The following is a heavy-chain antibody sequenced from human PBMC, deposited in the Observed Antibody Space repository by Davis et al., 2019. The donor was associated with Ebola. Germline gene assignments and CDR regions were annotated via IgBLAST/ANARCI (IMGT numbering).Heavy chain of an antibody. CDR1: GFTFSTYS. V-gene: IGHV3-48*04. CDR3: ARDVLGRVNVATGMDV. CDR2: ISSIGTTI. J-gene: IGHJ6*04. D-gene: IGHD7-27*01. Sequence: GGSLRLSCAASGFTFSTYSMNWVRQAPGKGLEWVSYISSIGTTIFYADSVKGRFTISRDNAKNSLYLQMNSLRAEDTAVYDCARDVLGRVNVATGMDVWGKGTTVTVSS.